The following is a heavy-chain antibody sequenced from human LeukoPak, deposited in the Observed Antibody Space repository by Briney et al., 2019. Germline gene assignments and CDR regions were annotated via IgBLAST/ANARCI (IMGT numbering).Heavy chain of an antibody. V-gene: IGHV3-23*01. CDR2: ISSSGGST. J-gene: IGHJ4*02. D-gene: IGHD3-22*01. CDR3: AKHFFYYSSGYCHY. Sequence: GGTVTLSCAASRHPHNRYDISWVRQAPGKGLEWVSTISSSGGSTYYADSVRGRFTISRDISKNTLYLQMNSLRAEDTAVYYCAKHFFYYSSGYCHYWGQGTLVTVSS. CDR1: RHPHNRYD.